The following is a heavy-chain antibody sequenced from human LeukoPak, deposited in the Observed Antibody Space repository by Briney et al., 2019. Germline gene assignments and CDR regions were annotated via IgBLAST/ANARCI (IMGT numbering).Heavy chain of an antibody. CDR3: ARGDFWSGYPFDY. Sequence: PSETLSLTCAVYGGSFSGYYWSWMRQPPGKGLEWIGEINHSGSTNYNPSLKSRVTISVDTSKDQFSLKLSSVTAGDTSVYYCARGDFWSGYPFDYWGQGTLVTVSS. CDR1: GGSFSGYY. J-gene: IGHJ4*02. V-gene: IGHV4-34*01. CDR2: INHSGST. D-gene: IGHD3-3*01.